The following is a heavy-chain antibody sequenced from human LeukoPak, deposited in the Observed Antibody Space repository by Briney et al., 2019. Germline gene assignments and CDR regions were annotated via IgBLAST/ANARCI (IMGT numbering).Heavy chain of an antibody. D-gene: IGHD3-10*01. J-gene: IGHJ4*02. CDR2: IYPGDSDT. CDR3: ARLGGSGSYYKIDYFDY. V-gene: IGHV5-51*01. CDR1: GYSFTSYW. Sequence: GESLKISCKGSGYSFTSYWIGWVRQMPGKGLEWMGIIYPGDSDTRYSPSFQGQVAISADKSISTAYLQWSSLKASDTAMYYCARLGGSGSYYKIDYFDYWGQGTLVTVSS.